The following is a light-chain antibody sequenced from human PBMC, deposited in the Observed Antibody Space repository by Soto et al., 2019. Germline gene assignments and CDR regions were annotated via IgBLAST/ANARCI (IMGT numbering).Light chain of an antibody. CDR3: KQSYSAPYT. CDR2: AAS. Sequence: DLQMTQSPSSLSASVGDRVTITCRASQPITTFLNWYQQKPGRAPKLLIHAASSLQSGVPSRFRGSGSGTAFTLTISSLQPEDFAAYYCKQSYSAPYTFGQGTKLEIK. V-gene: IGKV1-39*01. J-gene: IGKJ2*01. CDR1: QPITTF.